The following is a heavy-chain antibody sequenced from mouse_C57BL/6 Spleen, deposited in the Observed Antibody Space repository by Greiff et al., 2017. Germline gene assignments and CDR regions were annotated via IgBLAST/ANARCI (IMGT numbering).Heavy chain of an antibody. D-gene: IGHD2-1*01. J-gene: IGHJ4*01. CDR3: ARSGGNYDYAMDY. V-gene: IGHV1-85*01. Sequence: VKLVESGPELVKPGASVKLSCKASGYTFTSYDINWVKQRPGQGLEWIGWIYPRDGSTKYNEKFKGKATLTVDTSSSTAYMELHSLTSEDSAVYFCARSGGNYDYAMDYWGQGTSVTVSS. CDR2: IYPRDGST. CDR1: GYTFTSYD.